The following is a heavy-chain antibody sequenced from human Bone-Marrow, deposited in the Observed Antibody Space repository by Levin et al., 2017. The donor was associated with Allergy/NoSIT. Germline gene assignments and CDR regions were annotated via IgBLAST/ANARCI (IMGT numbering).Heavy chain of an antibody. V-gene: IGHV3-21*01. D-gene: IGHD3-10*01. Sequence: GESLKISCAASGFTFSSYSMNWVRQAPGKGLEWVSSISSSSSYIYYADSVKGRFTISRDNAENSLYLQMNSLRAEDTAVYYCAGGPFTLWFRENWFDPWGQGTLVTVSS. J-gene: IGHJ5*02. CDR2: ISSSSSYI. CDR3: AGGPFTLWFRENWFDP. CDR1: GFTFSSYS.